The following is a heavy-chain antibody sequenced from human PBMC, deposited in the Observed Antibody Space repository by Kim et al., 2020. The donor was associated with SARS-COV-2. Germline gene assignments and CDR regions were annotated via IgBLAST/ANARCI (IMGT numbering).Heavy chain of an antibody. D-gene: IGHD1-26*01. V-gene: IGHV1-46*01. Sequence: ASVNVSCKASGYTFTSYYMHWVRQAPGQGLEWMGIINPSGGSTSYAQKFQGRVTMTRDTSTSTVYMELSSLRSEDTAVYYCAKHISYSGSYYDSKIYGMDVWGQGTTVTVSS. CDR3: AKHISYSGSYYDSKIYGMDV. CDR1: GYTFTSYY. J-gene: IGHJ6*02. CDR2: INPSGGST.